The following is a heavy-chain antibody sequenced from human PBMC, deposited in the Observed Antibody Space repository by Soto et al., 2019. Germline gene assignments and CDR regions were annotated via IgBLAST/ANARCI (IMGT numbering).Heavy chain of an antibody. D-gene: IGHD3-10*01. CDR3: ARDSTMVRGVILGY. CDR1: GYTFTSYG. J-gene: IGHJ4*02. CDR2: ISAYNGNT. Sequence: ASVKVSCKVSGYTFTSYGISWVRQAPGQGLEWMGWISAYNGNTNYAQKLQGRVTMTTDTSTSTAYMELRSLRSDDTAVYYCARDSTMVRGVILGYWGQGTLVTVSS. V-gene: IGHV1-18*04.